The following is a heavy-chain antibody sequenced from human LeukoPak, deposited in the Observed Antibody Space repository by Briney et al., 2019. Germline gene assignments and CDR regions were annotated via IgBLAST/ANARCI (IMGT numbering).Heavy chain of an antibody. CDR3: ARVNRNGRNFDY. J-gene: IGHJ4*02. Sequence: VSSISSSSSYIYYADSVKGRFTISRDNAKNSLYLQMNSLRAEDTAVYYCARVNRNGRNFDYWGQGTLVTVSS. CDR2: ISSSSSYI. V-gene: IGHV3-21*01.